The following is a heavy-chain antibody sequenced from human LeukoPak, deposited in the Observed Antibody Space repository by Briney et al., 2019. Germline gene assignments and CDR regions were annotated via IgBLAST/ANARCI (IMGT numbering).Heavy chain of an antibody. CDR1: GYSISSGYY. J-gene: IGHJ4*02. D-gene: IGHD1-26*01. V-gene: IGHV4-38-2*02. Sequence: PSETLSLTCTVSGYSISSGYYWGWIRQPPGKGLEWIGSIYHSGSTYYNPSLKSRVTISVDTSKNQFSLKLSSATAADTAVYYCARGQWELLWGQGTLVTVSS. CDR3: ARGQWELL. CDR2: IYHSGST.